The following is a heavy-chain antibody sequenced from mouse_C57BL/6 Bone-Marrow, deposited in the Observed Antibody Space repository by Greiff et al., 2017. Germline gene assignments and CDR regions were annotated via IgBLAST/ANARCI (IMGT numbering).Heavy chain of an antibody. Sequence: EVKLLESGGGLVQPGGSLSLSCAASGFTFTDYYMSWVRQPPGKALEWLGFIRNKANGYTTEYSASVKGRFTISRDNSQIVLYLQMNALRAEDSATYYCARSGYYGSSYVGFAYWGQGTLVTVSA. CDR1: GFTFTDYY. J-gene: IGHJ3*01. V-gene: IGHV7-3*01. CDR3: ARSGYYGSSYVGFAY. CDR2: IRNKANGYTT. D-gene: IGHD1-1*01.